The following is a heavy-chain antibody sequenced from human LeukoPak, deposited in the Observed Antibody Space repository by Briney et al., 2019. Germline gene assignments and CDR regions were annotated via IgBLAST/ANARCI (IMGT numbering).Heavy chain of an antibody. J-gene: IGHJ4*02. CDR1: GFTFSSYE. V-gene: IGHV3-48*03. CDR3: ARDRSSGWGFDY. CDR2: IRSSGSAI. Sequence: GGSLRLSCAASGFTFSSYEMNWVRQAPGKGLEWVSYIRSSGSAIYYADSVKGRFTISRDNAKNSLYLQMNSLRAEDTAVYYCARDRSSGWGFDYWGQGTLVTVSS. D-gene: IGHD6-19*01.